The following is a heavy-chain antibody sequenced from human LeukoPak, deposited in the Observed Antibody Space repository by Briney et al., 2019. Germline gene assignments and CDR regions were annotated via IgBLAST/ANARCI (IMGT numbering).Heavy chain of an antibody. CDR2: IYTSGST. CDR1: GGSISSGSYY. J-gene: IGHJ4*02. V-gene: IGHV4-61*02. Sequence: PSQTLSLTCTVSGGSISSGSYYWSWIRQPAGKGLEWIGRIYTSGSTNYNPSLKSRVTISVDTSKNQFSLKLSSVTAADTAVYYCARGLRGDYYGYWGQGTLVTVSS. D-gene: IGHD2-15*01. CDR3: ARGLRGDYYGY.